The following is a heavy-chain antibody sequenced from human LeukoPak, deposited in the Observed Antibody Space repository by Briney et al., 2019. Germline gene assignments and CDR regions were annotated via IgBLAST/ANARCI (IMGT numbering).Heavy chain of an antibody. J-gene: IGHJ4*02. CDR1: GFTFSDHY. D-gene: IGHD3-16*01. CDR3: GRWVFGGSPPALSYFDY. V-gene: IGHV3-11*04. CDR2: ISSSGSTI. Sequence: GGSLRLSCAASGFTFSDHYMSWIRQAPGKGLEWVSYISSSGSTIYYPDSVKGRFTISRDNAKNSLYLQVSSLRVEDTAVYYGGRWVFGGSPPALSYFDYGGRGTRVTVSS.